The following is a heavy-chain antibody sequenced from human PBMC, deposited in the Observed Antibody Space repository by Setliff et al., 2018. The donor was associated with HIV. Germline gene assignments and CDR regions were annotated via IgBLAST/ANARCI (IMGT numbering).Heavy chain of an antibody. CDR2: MHHSGST. CDR1: GYSISSGYF. D-gene: IGHD6-13*01. V-gene: IGHV4-38-2*01. CDR3: ARRMAAGTFDY. J-gene: IGHJ4*02. Sequence: LSLTCVVSGYSISSGYFWGWIRQPPGEGLEWIGNMHHSGSTYYNPSLKSRVTMSVDTSKNQFSLKLTSVTAADTAVYYCARRMAAGTFDYWGQGNLVTVSS.